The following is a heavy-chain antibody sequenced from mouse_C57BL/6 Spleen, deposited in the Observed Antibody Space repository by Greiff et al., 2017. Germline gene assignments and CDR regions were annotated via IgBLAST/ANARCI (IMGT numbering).Heavy chain of an antibody. CDR1: GYAFSSSW. CDR3: ASTYGYSLLDY. Sequence: VQLLESGPELVKPGASVKISCKASGYAFSSSWMNWVKQRPGKGLEWIGRIYPGDGDTNYNGKFKGKVTLTADKASSTASMQLSSLRSEDSAVYFCASTYGYSLLDYWGQGTSVTVSA. V-gene: IGHV1-82*01. CDR2: IYPGDGDT. D-gene: IGHD2-2*01. J-gene: IGHJ4*01.